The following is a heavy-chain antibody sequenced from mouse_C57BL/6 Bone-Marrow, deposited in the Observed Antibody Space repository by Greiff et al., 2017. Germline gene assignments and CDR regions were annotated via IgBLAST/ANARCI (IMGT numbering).Heavy chain of an antibody. CDR2: IDPNSGGT. J-gene: IGHJ3*01. CDR1: GYTFTSYW. CDR3: ARLLAY. V-gene: IGHV1-72*01. Sequence: VKLQQPGAELVKPGASVTLSCKASGYTFTSYWMHWVKQRPGRGLEWIGRIDPNSGGTKYNEKFKSKATLTADKPSSTAYMQLSSLTSADSAVYSCARLLAYWGQGTLVTVSA.